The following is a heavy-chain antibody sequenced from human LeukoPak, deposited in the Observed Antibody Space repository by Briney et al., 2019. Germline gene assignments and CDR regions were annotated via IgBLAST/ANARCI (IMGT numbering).Heavy chain of an antibody. J-gene: IGHJ3*02. V-gene: IGHV4-59*01. CDR3: ARDRGSYYYGSGSKNAFDI. CDR1: GGSISCYY. D-gene: IGHD3-10*01. CDR2: IYYSGST. Sequence: SETLSLTCTVSGGSISCYYWSWIRQPPGKGLEWIGYIYYSGSTNYNPSLKSRVTISVDTSKNQFSLKLSSVTAADTAVYYCARDRGSYYYGSGSKNAFDIWGQGTMVTVSS.